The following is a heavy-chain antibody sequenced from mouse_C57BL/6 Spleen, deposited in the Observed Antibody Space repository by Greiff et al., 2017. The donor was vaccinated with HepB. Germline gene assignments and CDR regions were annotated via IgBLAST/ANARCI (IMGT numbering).Heavy chain of an antibody. CDR1: GYTFTSYT. J-gene: IGHJ2*01. D-gene: IGHD1-1*01. CDR3: ARWNYGSSVYDLDY. Sequence: VQLQQSGAELARPGASVKMSCKASGYTFTSYTMHWVKQRPGQGLEWIGYINPSSGYTKYNQKFKDKATLTADKSSSTAYMQLSSLTSADSAVYYLARWNYGSSVYDLDYWGQGTTLTVSS. V-gene: IGHV1-4*01. CDR2: INPSSGYT.